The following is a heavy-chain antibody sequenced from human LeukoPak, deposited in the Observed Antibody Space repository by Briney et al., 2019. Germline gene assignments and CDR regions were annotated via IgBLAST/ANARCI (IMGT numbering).Heavy chain of an antibody. V-gene: IGHV3-53*01. Sequence: GGSLRLSCAASGFTVSNNHVSWVRLAPGKGLEWVSIIYSGGNIYYADSVKGRFTISRDSSTNTLYLQMNSLGADDTAVYYCARARRCGLNDDYGACFDYWGQGTLVTVSS. CDR1: GFTVSNNH. CDR2: IYSGGNI. CDR3: ARARRCGLNDDYGACFDY. J-gene: IGHJ4*02. D-gene: IGHD4-17*01.